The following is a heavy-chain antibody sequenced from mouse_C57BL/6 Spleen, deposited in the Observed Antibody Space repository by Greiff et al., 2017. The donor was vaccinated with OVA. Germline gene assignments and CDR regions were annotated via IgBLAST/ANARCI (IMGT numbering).Heavy chain of an antibody. D-gene: IGHD3-2*02. CDR3: AQLRPGDY. J-gene: IGHJ2*01. V-gene: IGHV1-26*01. CDR1: GYTFTDYY. Sequence: VQLQQSGPELVKPGASVKISCKASGYTFTDYYMNWVKQSHGKSLEWIGDINPNNGGTSYNQKFKGKATLTVDKSSSTAYMELRSLTSEDSAVYYCAQLRPGDYWGQGTTLTVSS. CDR2: INPNNGGT.